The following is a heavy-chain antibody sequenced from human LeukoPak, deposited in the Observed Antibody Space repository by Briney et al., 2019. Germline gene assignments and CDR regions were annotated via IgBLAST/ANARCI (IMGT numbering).Heavy chain of an antibody. D-gene: IGHD1-26*01. J-gene: IGHJ4*02. V-gene: IGHV4-34*01. Sequence: PSETLSLTCAVYGGSFSSYYWTWVRQPPGKGLEWIGEINPNGYTNYNSSLKSRVTISVDTSKNQFSLKLSSVTAADTAVYYCAIDSGSHRVVYWGQGTLVTVSS. CDR3: AIDSGSHRVVY. CDR2: INPNGYT. CDR1: GGSFSSYY.